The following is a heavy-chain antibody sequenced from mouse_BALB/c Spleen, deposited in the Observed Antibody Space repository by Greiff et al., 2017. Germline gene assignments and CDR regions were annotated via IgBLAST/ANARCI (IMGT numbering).Heavy chain of an antibody. V-gene: IGHV14-3*02. D-gene: IGHD2-4*01. J-gene: IGHJ3*01. CDR1: GFNIKDTY. CDR3: ANPRYDHEGGFAY. Sequence: EVQGVESGAELVKPGASVKLSCTASGFNIKDTYMHWVKQRPEQGLEWIGRIDPANGNTKYDPKFQGKATITADTSSNTAYLQLSSLTSEDTAVYYCANPRYDHEGGFAYWGQGTLVTVSA. CDR2: IDPANGNT.